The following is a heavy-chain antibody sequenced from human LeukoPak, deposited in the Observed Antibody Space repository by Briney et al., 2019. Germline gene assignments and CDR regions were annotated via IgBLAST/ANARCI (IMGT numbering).Heavy chain of an antibody. Sequence: PSETLSLTCTVSGGPISSYYWSWIRQPPGKGLEWIGYIYYSGSTNYNPSLKSRVTISVDTSKNQFSLKLSSVTAADTAVYYCAGGISFDDWGQGTLVTVSS. CDR2: IYYSGST. CDR3: AGGISFDD. D-gene: IGHD6-13*01. V-gene: IGHV4-59*01. J-gene: IGHJ4*02. CDR1: GGPISSYY.